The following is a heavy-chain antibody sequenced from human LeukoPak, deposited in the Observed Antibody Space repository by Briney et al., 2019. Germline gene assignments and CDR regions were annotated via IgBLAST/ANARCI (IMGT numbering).Heavy chain of an antibody. CDR1: EFTFSSYS. Sequence: GSLRLSCEASEFTFSSYSMNWVRQAPGKGLEWVSYISSSSSTIYYAESVKGRFTISRDNAKNSLYLQMNSLRVEDTAVYYCVRSRGNSGSYPLDYWGQGTVVTVSS. CDR3: VRSRGNSGSYPLDY. CDR2: ISSSSSTI. D-gene: IGHD1-26*01. V-gene: IGHV3-48*01. J-gene: IGHJ4*02.